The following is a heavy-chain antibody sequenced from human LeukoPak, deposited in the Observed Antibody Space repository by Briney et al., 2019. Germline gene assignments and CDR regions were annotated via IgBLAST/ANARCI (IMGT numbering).Heavy chain of an antibody. CDR1: GYTFTSYG. Sequence: GASVKVSCKASGYTFTSYGISWVGQAPGQGLEWMGIINPSGGSTNFAQKFQGRVTMTTDTSTITVYMELSSLRSEDTAVYYCARWTTTYLDYWGQGTLVTVSS. CDR2: INPSGGST. J-gene: IGHJ4*02. D-gene: IGHD4-11*01. CDR3: ARWTTTYLDY. V-gene: IGHV1-46*01.